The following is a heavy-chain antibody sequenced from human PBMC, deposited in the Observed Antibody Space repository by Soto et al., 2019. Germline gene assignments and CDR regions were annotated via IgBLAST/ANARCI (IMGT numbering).Heavy chain of an antibody. CDR3: ARHGLQAYYQYGMDV. Sequence: GESLKVSCKGFGYSFTGYWIAWVRQMPGKGLEWMGIIYPGDSDTRYSPSFQGQVTIPADKSIRTAYLQWSSLRASDTAMYFCARHGLQAYYQYGMDVWGQGTTVTVSS. CDR1: GYSFTGYW. V-gene: IGHV5-51*01. D-gene: IGHD2-15*01. CDR2: IYPGDSDT. J-gene: IGHJ6*02.